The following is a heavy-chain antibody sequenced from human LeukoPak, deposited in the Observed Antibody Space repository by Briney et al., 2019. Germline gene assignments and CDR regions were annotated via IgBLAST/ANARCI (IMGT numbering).Heavy chain of an antibody. D-gene: IGHD6-13*01. V-gene: IGHV4-34*01. CDR3: ARGGPRRGIAAAGTLNY. Sequence: SETLSLTCAVYGGSFSGYYWSWIRQPPGKGLEWIGEINHSGSTNYNPSLKSRVTISVDTSKNQFSLKLSSVTAADTAVYYCARGGPRRGIAAAGTLNYWGQGTLVTVSS. CDR1: GGSFSGYY. CDR2: INHSGST. J-gene: IGHJ4*02.